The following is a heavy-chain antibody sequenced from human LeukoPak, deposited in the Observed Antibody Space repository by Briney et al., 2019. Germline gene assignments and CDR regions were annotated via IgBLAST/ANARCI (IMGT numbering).Heavy chain of an antibody. CDR1: GSTFSTYA. CDR2: ISGSGDST. D-gene: IGHD5-12*01. Sequence: GGSLRLSCAASGSTFSTYAMTWVRQAPGKGLEWVSSISGSGDSTYYADSVKGRFTISRDNSRRALYLQMNDLRAEDTAVYFCARWLRRPIDCWGQGTLVTVSS. J-gene: IGHJ4*02. V-gene: IGHV3-23*01. CDR3: ARWLRRPIDC.